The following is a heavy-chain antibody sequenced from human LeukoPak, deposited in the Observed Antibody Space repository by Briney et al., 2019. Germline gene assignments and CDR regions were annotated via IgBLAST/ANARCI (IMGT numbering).Heavy chain of an antibody. CDR3: AKDRPSCDFWTGSMY. Sequence: GGSLRLSCAASGFTFSSYGMHWVRQAPGKGLEWVAFIRYDGSNKYYADSVKGRFTISRDNSKNTLYLQMNSLRAEDTAVYYCAKDRPSCDFWTGSMYWGQGTLVTVSS. D-gene: IGHD3/OR15-3a*01. CDR2: IRYDGSNK. J-gene: IGHJ4*02. CDR1: GFTFSSYG. V-gene: IGHV3-30*02.